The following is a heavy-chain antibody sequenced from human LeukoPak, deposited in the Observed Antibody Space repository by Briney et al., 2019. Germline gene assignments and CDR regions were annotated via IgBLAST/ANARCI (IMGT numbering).Heavy chain of an antibody. Sequence: GSLRLSCAASGFTVRSNHMSWVRQVPGKGLEWVSVISNGGGTNYADSVKGRFTISRDNSKNTLYLQMNSLRAEDTAVYYCAKDDSSWMRVALDYWGQGTLVTVSS. J-gene: IGHJ4*02. CDR3: AKDDSSWMRVALDY. D-gene: IGHD6-13*01. CDR2: ISNGGGT. V-gene: IGHV3-53*01. CDR1: GFTVRSNH.